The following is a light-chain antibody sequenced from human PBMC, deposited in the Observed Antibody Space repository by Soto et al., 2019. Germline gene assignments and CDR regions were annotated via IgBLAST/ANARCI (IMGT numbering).Light chain of an antibody. Sequence: DIQMTQSPYSLSASVGDRVTITCRASQTISNFLNWYQQKPGKAPKLLIYAASSLQSGVPSRFSGSGSGTDFTLTISSLQPEDFATYYCQQSYGSPPPFGQGNKLEIK. CDR2: AAS. CDR3: QQSYGSPPP. CDR1: QTISNF. J-gene: IGKJ2*01. V-gene: IGKV1-39*01.